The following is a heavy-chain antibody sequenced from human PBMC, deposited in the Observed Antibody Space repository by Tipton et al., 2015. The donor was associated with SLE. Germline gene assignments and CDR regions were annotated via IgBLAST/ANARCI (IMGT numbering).Heavy chain of an antibody. CDR1: GGSISSYY. J-gene: IGHJ6*03. CDR3: ARDSLIFRHPPGWYLDV. Sequence: TLSLTCTVSGGSISSYYWSWIRQPPGKGLEWIGYIYYSGSTNYKPTLKSRVTRSADTSKNQLSLKLSSVTAADTAVCYCARDSLIFRHPPGWYLDVLGKGTTVTIS. CDR2: IYYSGST. D-gene: IGHD3/OR15-3a*01. V-gene: IGHV4-59*01.